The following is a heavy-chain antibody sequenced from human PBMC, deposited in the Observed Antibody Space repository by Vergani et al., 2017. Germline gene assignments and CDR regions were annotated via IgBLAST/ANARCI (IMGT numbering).Heavy chain of an antibody. D-gene: IGHD6-19*01. CDR1: GFTFSSYA. Sequence: EVQLLESGGGLVQPGGSLRLSCAASGFTFSSYAMSWVRQAPGKGLEWVSAISGSGGSTYYADSVKGRFTISIDNYKNTLYLQMNSLRAEDTAVYYCAKDIVGAVAGLFDYWGQGTLVTVSS. CDR3: AKDIVGAVAGLFDY. V-gene: IGHV3-23*01. CDR2: ISGSGGST. J-gene: IGHJ4*02.